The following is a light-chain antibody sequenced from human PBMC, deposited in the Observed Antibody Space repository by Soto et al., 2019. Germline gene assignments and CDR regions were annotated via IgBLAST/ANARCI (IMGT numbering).Light chain of an antibody. J-gene: IGKJ1*01. CDR3: LQRSGGPWT. CDR1: QSVSSY. CDR2: DAS. V-gene: IGKV3-11*01. Sequence: EIVLTQSPATLSLSPGERATLSCRASQSVSSYLAWYQQKPGQAPRLLIYDASNRATDIPARFSGSGSGTDFTLTISSLEPEDFAVYSCLQRSGGPWTFGQGTRVEIK.